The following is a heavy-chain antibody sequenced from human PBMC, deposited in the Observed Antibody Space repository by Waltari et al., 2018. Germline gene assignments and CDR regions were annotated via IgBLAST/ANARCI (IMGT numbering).Heavy chain of an antibody. CDR3: ARRPACSGGTCAFDY. CDR1: GFTFSNYV. J-gene: IGHJ4*02. Sequence: EVQLLESGGGLVQPGGSLRLSCAASGFTFSNYVMSVVRQAPGKGLEWVSSISGGSATKHDAESVKGRFTISRDNSRNTLYLQMSSLRVDDTAVYYCARRPACSGGTCAFDYWGQGTLVTVSS. V-gene: IGHV3-23*01. D-gene: IGHD2-15*01. CDR2: ISGGSATK.